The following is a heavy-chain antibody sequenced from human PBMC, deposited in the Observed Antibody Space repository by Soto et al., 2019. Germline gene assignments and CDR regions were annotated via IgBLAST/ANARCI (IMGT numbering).Heavy chain of an antibody. V-gene: IGHV3-23*01. CDR1: GFVFSMYS. J-gene: IGHJ4*02. CDR2: ISGSGDIT. Sequence: PGGSLRLSCEVSGFVFSMYSMSWVRQTPGKGLEWVSSISGSGDITYYADSVKGRFTISRDNSKNTLYVQMNSLRAEDTAVYYCAKVKTWTYLDYWGQGTLVTVSS. CDR3: AKVKTWTYLDY.